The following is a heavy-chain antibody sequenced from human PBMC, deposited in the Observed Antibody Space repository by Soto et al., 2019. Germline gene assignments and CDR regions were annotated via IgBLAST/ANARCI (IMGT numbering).Heavy chain of an antibody. CDR1: GYTFTNYW. V-gene: IGHV5-51*01. Sequence: GESLKISCMGFGYTFTNYWIGWVRQMPGKGPEWMGIIYPGDSDTKYNPSFQGQVTISADKSITTTYLQWSSLKASDTAIYYCAASICYYGMDVWGQVTTVTVSS. CDR2: IYPGDSDT. CDR3: AASICYYGMDV. J-gene: IGHJ6*02.